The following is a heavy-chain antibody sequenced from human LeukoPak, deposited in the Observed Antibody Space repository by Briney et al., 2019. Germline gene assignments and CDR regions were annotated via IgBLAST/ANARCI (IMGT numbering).Heavy chain of an antibody. Sequence: PGGSLRLSCAASGFTFSSYSMNWVRQAPGKGLEWVSSISSSSSYIYYADSVKGRFTISRDNAKNSLYLQMNSLRVDDTAIYYCTRAITYFYGSVTYDWFDSWGQGTRVTVSS. V-gene: IGHV3-21*01. J-gene: IGHJ5*01. CDR1: GFTFSSYS. CDR2: ISSSSSYI. CDR3: TRAITYFYGSVTYDWFDS. D-gene: IGHD3-10*01.